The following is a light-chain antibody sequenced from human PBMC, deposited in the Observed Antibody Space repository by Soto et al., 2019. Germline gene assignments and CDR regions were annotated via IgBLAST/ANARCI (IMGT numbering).Light chain of an antibody. CDR3: SSYGVYNNVV. J-gene: IGLJ1*01. CDR1: SSDVGGYNY. Sequence: QSVLTQPPSASGSPGQSVTISCTGTSSDVGGYNYVSWFQQHPGKAPKLIIHEVNQRPSGVPDRFSGSKSGNTASLTVSGLQAEDECTYYCSSYGVYNNVVFGTGTKVTVL. V-gene: IGLV2-8*01. CDR2: EVN.